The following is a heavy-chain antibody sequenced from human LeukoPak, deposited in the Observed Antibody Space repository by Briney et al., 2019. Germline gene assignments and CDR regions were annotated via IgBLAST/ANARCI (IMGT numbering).Heavy chain of an antibody. CDR2: IRYDGSNE. D-gene: IGHD6-19*01. V-gene: IGHV3-30*02. Sequence: GGSLRLSXAASGFIFSNYGMHWVRQAPGKGLEWVALIRYDGSNEYYADSVKGRFTISRDNAKNSLYLQMDSLRAEDTAVYYCARDLEAVAGTSLAYWGQGTLVTVSS. CDR1: GFIFSNYG. CDR3: ARDLEAVAGTSLAY. J-gene: IGHJ4*02.